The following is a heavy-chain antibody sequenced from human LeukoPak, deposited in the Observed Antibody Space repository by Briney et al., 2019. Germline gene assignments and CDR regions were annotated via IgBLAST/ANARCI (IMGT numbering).Heavy chain of an antibody. D-gene: IGHD1-26*01. CDR3: ARLGSLGGSYYFDY. J-gene: IGHJ4*02. CDR1: GGSISSYY. Sequence: SETLSLTCTVSGGSISSYYWSWIRQPPGKGLEWIGYIYYSGSTNYNPSLKSRVTISVDTSKNQFSLKLSSVTAADTAVYYCARLGSLGGSYYFDYWGQGTLVTVSS. CDR2: IYYSGST. V-gene: IGHV4-59*08.